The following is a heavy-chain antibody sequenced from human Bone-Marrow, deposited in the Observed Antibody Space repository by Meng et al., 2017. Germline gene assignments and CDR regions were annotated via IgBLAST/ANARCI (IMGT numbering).Heavy chain of an antibody. V-gene: IGHV1-69*05. CDR2: IIPIFGTA. D-gene: IGHD4-17*01. Sequence: SVTVSCKASGITFSSYAISWVRQAPGQGLEWMGGIIPIFGTANYAQKFQGRVTITTDESTSTAYMELSSLRSEDTAIYYCAKDRKPDGLWPFDSWGQGTLVTVSS. J-gene: IGHJ4*02. CDR1: GITFSSYA. CDR3: AKDRKPDGLWPFDS.